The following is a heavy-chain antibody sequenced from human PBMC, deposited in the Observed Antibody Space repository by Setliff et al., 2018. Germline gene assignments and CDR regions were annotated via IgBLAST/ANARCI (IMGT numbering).Heavy chain of an antibody. Sequence: SETLSLTCSVSGDSIGRGGYYWSWIRQPPGKGLEWIGFIFYSGDTKSNPSLKSRVTMSVDTSKNQFSLKLSSVTAADTAVYYCARDRTYYGSGTYTRWFDYWGQGTLVTVSS. CDR2: IFYSGDT. CDR3: ARDRTYYGSGTYTRWFDY. J-gene: IGHJ4*02. D-gene: IGHD3-10*01. V-gene: IGHV4-61*08. CDR1: GDSIGRGGYY.